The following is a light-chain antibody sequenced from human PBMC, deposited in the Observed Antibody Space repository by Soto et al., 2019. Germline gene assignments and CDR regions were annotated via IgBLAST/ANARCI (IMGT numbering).Light chain of an antibody. CDR2: AAS. CDR1: QSISKSN. J-gene: IGKJ1*01. V-gene: IGKV3-20*01. Sequence: EIVLTQSPGSLSLSPGEGAALSCRASQSISKSNLAWYQQKPGQAPRLLVYAASSRATGIPARFSGSGSGTDFTLTISRLEPEDFAIYYCQQYDSPRGTFGQGTKVEI. CDR3: QQYDSPRGT.